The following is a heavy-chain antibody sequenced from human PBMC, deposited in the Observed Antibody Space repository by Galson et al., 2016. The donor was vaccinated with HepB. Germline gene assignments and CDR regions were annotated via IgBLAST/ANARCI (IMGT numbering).Heavy chain of an antibody. CDR2: IYYSGTT. CDR1: GGTVNSGGYY. D-gene: IGHD2-8*02. V-gene: IGHV4-31*03. J-gene: IGHJ6*02. CDR3: ATQFAGGRCYGRVIYGMDV. Sequence: TLSLTCTVSGGTVNSGGYYWSWIRQHPGKGLEWIGDIYYSGTTYYNPSPKSRVTISIDTSKDKFSLKLRSVTAAYTAVYFCATQFAGGRCYGRVIYGMDVWGQGTTVTVSS.